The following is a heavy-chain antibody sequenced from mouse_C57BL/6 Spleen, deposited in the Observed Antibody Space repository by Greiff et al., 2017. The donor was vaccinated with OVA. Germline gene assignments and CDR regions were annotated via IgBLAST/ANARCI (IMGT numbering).Heavy chain of an antibody. V-gene: IGHV1-69*01. CDR1: GYTFTSYW. J-gene: IGHJ1*03. CDR2: IDPSDSYT. CDR3: ARGYDGSSYVRWYFDV. Sequence: QVQLKQPGAELVMPGASVKLSCKASGYTFTSYWMHWVKQRPGQGLEWIGEIDPSDSYTNYNQKFKGKSTLTVDKSSSTAYMQLSSLTSEDSAVYYCARGYDGSSYVRWYFDVWGTGTTVTVSS. D-gene: IGHD1-1*01.